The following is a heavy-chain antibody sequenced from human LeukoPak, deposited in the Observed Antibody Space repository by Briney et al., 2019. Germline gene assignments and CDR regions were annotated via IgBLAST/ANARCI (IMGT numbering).Heavy chain of an antibody. J-gene: IGHJ6*02. Sequence: PSETLSLTCAVYGGSFSGYYWSWIRQPPGKGLEWIGEINHSGSTNYNPSLKSRVTISVDTSKNQFSLKLSSVTAADTAVYYCARDPDGYNPYYHYGMDVWGQGTTVTVSS. V-gene: IGHV4-34*01. CDR2: INHSGST. D-gene: IGHD5-24*01. CDR3: ARDPDGYNPYYHYGMDV. CDR1: GGSFSGYY.